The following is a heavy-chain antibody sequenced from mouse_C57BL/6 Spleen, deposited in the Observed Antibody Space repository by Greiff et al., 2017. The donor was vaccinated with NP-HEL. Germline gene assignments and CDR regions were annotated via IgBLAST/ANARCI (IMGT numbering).Heavy chain of an antibody. V-gene: IGHV5-17*01. CDR1: GFTFSDYG. CDR3: AKELLRYPAWFAY. CDR2: ISSGSSTI. J-gene: IGHJ3*01. D-gene: IGHD1-1*01. Sequence: EVNVVESGGGLVKPGGSLKLSCAASGFTFSDYGMHWVRQAPEKGLEWVAYISSGSSTIYYADTVKGRFTISRDNAKNTLFLQMTSLRSEDTAMYYCAKELLRYPAWFAYWGQGTLVTVSA.